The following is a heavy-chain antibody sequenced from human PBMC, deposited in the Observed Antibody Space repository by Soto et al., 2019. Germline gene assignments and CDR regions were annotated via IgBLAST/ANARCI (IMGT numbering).Heavy chain of an antibody. CDR1: GGSFSGYY. V-gene: IGHV4-34*01. J-gene: IGHJ6*02. Sequence: PSETLSLTCAVYGGSFSGYYWSRIRQPPGKGLEWIGEINHSGSTNYNPSLKSRVAISVDTSKNQFSLKLSSVTAADTAVYYCARFPRGFFVYYGMDVWGQGTTVTVSS. D-gene: IGHD2-8*01. CDR3: ARFPRGFFVYYGMDV. CDR2: INHSGST.